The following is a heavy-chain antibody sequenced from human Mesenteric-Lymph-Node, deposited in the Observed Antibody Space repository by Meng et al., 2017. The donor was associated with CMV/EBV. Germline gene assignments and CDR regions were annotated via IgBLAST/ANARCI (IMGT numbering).Heavy chain of an antibody. CDR1: GFTFSSYS. V-gene: IGHV3-21*01. J-gene: IGHJ4*02. Sequence: GESLKISCAASGFTFSSYSMNWVRQAPGKGLEWVSSISSSSSYIYYADSVKGRFTISRDNAKNSLYLQMNSLRAEDTAVYYCAREPYDFWSGPGALDYWGQGTLVTVSS. D-gene: IGHD3-3*01. CDR2: ISSSSSYI. CDR3: AREPYDFWSGPGALDY.